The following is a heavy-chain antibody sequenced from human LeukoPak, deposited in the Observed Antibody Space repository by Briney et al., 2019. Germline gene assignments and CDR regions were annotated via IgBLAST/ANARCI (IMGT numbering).Heavy chain of an antibody. J-gene: IGHJ3*02. Sequence: ASVKVSCKASGYTFTGYYTHWVRQAPGQGLEWMGRIKPRFSGTNHAEKFQGRVTMTRDTSMTTAYMELSSLTSDDTAVYYCARQFGPTDAFDIWGQGTMVTVSS. CDR3: ARQFGPTDAFDI. D-gene: IGHD3-16*01. CDR1: GYTFTGYY. CDR2: IKPRFSGT. V-gene: IGHV1-2*02.